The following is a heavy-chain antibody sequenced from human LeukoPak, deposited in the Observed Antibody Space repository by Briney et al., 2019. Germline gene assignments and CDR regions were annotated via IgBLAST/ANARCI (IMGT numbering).Heavy chain of an antibody. D-gene: IGHD3-10*01. V-gene: IGHV1-69*05. CDR1: GGTFSSYA. Sequence: SVKVSCKASGGTFSSYAISWVRQAPGQGLEWMGGIIPIFGTANYAQKFQGRVTITTDESTSTAYMELISLRSEDTAVYYCSGHYYVSPRARGGGVYSYYYMEVWGKGTTVTV. CDR2: IIPIFGTA. CDR3: SGHYYVSPRARGGGVYSYYYMEV. J-gene: IGHJ6*03.